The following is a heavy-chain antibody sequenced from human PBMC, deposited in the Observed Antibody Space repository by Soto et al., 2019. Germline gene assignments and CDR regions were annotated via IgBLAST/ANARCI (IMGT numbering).Heavy chain of an antibody. J-gene: IGHJ4*02. CDR2: VFYTGFT. CDR1: GGSISGSYYY. Sequence: TSETLSLTCAVSGGSISGSYYYWGWLRQSPGRGPEWIGSVFYTGFTSYNPSLESRVSVSVDTSKNQFPLKVSAVTAADTAVYYCASSQKGYNWNYFDHWGQGALVTVSS. CDR3: ASSQKGYNWNYFDH. V-gene: IGHV4-39*01. D-gene: IGHD1-20*01.